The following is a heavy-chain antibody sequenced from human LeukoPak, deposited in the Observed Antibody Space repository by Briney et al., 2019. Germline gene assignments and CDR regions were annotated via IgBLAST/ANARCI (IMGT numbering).Heavy chain of an antibody. CDR1: GFTFSSYA. V-gene: IGHV3-30*14. CDR3: ARGGVANLED. D-gene: IGHD1-1*01. CDR2: ISYDGSNK. Sequence: GGSLRLSCAASGFTFSSYAMHWVRQAPGKGLEWVAVISYDGSNKYYADSVKGRFTISRDNSKNTLYLQMNSLRAEDTAVYYCARGGVANLEDWGQGTLVTVSS. J-gene: IGHJ4*02.